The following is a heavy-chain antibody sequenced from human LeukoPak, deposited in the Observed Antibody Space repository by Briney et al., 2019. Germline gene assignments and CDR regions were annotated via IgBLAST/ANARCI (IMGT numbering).Heavy chain of an antibody. J-gene: IGHJ4*02. V-gene: IGHV4-4*02. CDR3: AGLVGRYSSGLYYYYFDY. D-gene: IGHD3-22*01. CDR1: GDSINSLDL. Sequence: SETLSLTCTVSGDSINSLDLWSWVRQPPGKGLEWIGEMYLSGTTHSNLSVKSRVTISVDKSKNLFFLILSSVTAADTAVYYCAGLVGRYSSGLYYYYFDYWGQGTLVTVSS. CDR2: MYLSGTT.